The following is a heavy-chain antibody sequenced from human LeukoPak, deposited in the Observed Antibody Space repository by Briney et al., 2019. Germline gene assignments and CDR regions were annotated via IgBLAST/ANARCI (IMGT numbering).Heavy chain of an antibody. J-gene: IGHJ4*02. D-gene: IGHD3-10*01. Sequence: SETLSLTCAVYGGSFSGYYWSWIRQPPGKGLEWIGEINHSRSTNYSPSLKSRVTISVDTSKNQFSLKLSSVTAADTAVYYYARETRTYDSGSYYIDYWGRGTLVTVSS. CDR3: ARETRTYDSGSYYIDY. CDR1: GGSFSGYY. V-gene: IGHV4-34*01. CDR2: INHSRST.